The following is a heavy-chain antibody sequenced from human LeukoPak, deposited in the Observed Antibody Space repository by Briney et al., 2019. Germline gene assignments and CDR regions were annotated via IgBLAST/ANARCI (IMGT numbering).Heavy chain of an antibody. CDR2: IYDSRTI. Sequence: KPSETLSLTCTVSGGSISGSSYYWGWIRQPPGKGLEWIGSIYDSRTIYYNPSLNSRVTISAVTSKNQFSLQLNSVTAADTAVYYCARHDGRSGGTMGALDSWGQGSLVTVSS. CDR3: ARHDGRSGGTMGALDS. CDR1: GGSISGSSYY. V-gene: IGHV4-39*01. D-gene: IGHD4-23*01. J-gene: IGHJ4*02.